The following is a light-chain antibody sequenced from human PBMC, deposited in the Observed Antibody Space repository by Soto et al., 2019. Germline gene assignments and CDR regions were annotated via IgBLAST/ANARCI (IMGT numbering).Light chain of an antibody. Sequence: QSVLPQPPSVSVAPGQRVTISCTGSSSNIGAGYDVHWYQQLPGTAPKLLIYRNSNRPSGVPDRVSGSKSGTSASLAITGLQAEDEADYYCQSYGSSLSGSVFGGGTKVTVL. CDR3: QSYGSSLSGSV. V-gene: IGLV1-40*01. CDR1: SSNIGAGYD. CDR2: RNS. J-gene: IGLJ3*02.